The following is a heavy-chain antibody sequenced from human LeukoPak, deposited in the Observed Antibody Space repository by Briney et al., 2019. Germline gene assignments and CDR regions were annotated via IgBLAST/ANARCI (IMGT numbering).Heavy chain of an antibody. D-gene: IGHD3-22*01. Sequence: SETLSLTCTVSGGSISSYYWSWIRQPAGKGLEWIGRIYTSGSTNYNPSLKSRVTMSVDTSKNQFSLKLSSVTAADTAVYYCARGGPYYYDSSGYYYAHYFDYWGQGTLVTVSS. V-gene: IGHV4-4*07. CDR2: IYTSGST. CDR1: GGSISSYY. J-gene: IGHJ4*02. CDR3: ARGGPYYYDSSGYYYAHYFDY.